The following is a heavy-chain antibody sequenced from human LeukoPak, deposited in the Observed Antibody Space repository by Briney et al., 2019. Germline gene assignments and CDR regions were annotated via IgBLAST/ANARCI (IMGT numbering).Heavy chain of an antibody. CDR1: GGSISRSTYY. J-gene: IGHJ4*02. CDR2: IYYSGSS. CDR3: ARASTMIAPRIDY. Sequence: SETLSLTCTVSGGSISRSTYYWGWIRQPPGRGPEWIGSIYYSGSSYHNPSLKSRVTISVDTSKNQFSLMLSSVTSADTAVYYCARASTMIAPRIDYWGQGTLVPVSS. V-gene: IGHV4-39*07. D-gene: IGHD3-22*01.